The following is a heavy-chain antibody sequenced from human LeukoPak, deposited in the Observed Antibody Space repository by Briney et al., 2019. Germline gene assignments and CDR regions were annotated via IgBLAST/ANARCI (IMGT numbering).Heavy chain of an antibody. CDR1: GGSITTHTYY. V-gene: IGHV4-39*01. CDR2: VHYTGNT. CDR3: ARRSSVWYFDY. J-gene: IGHJ4*02. D-gene: IGHD6-19*01. Sequence: SETLSLTCTVSGGSITTHTYYWAWIRQPPGRGLEWIGGVHYTGNTYSNTSLKSRVTMSVDTSKNQFSLNLSSVTAADTAVYYCARRSSVWYFDYWGQGILVTVSS.